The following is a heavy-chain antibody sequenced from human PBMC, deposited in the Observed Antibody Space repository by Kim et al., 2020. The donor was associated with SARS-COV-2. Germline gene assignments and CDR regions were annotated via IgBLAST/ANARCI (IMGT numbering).Heavy chain of an antibody. CDR3: ARSSSGSYYAGFDY. D-gene: IGHD1-26*01. CDR2: LSQDGSNK. J-gene: IGHJ4*02. V-gene: IGHV3-30-3*01. Sequence: GKGLGGVAVLSQDGSNKCTAESGKGRLTISRDNSKSTLYLQMNSLRAEDTAVYYCARSSSGSYYAGFDYWGQGTLVTVSS.